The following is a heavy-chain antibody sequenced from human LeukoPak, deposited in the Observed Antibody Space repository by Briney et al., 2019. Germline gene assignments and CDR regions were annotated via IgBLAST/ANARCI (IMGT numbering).Heavy chain of an antibody. Sequence: SVKLSCTASGGTFSNYALSWVRQAPGQGLEWMGATIPIFNAANYAQKFKGRVTITADESTSTAYMELRSLTSEDTALYYCARARTDYFDSSGSPFHYWGQGTLVTVSS. D-gene: IGHD3-22*01. CDR2: TIPIFNAA. CDR1: GGTFSNYA. CDR3: ARARTDYFDSSGSPFHY. J-gene: IGHJ4*01. V-gene: IGHV1-69*13.